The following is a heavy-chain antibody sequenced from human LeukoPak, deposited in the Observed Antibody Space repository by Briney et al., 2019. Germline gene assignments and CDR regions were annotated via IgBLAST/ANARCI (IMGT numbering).Heavy chain of an antibody. V-gene: IGHV4-59*01. CDR1: GDSISSDY. CDR2: IYYSGST. D-gene: IGHD4-11*01. CDR3: ARGVSDYSYFARYYFDY. J-gene: IGHJ4*02. Sequence: SETLSLTCTVSGDSISSDYWSWIRQPPGKGLEWIGYIYYSGSTNYNPSLKSRVTISVDTSKNQFPLKLSSVTAADTAVYYCARGVSDYSYFARYYFDYWGQGTLVTVSS.